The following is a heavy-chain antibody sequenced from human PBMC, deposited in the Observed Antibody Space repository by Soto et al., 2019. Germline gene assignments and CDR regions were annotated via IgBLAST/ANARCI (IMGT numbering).Heavy chain of an antibody. CDR3: ARGGQGAVVHLSV. Sequence: QVQLVQSGAEVKKPGASVKVSCKASGYTFSTYTITWVRQAPVQGHEWMVWIIAYNDDTNYAQKLQGRVTMSTDTSATTAFMELSSLRSDDSAMCFCARGGQGAVVHLSVWGQGTLATVTS. CDR2: IIAYNDDT. D-gene: IGHD2-15*01. J-gene: IGHJ4*02. V-gene: IGHV1-18*01. CDR1: GYTFSTYT.